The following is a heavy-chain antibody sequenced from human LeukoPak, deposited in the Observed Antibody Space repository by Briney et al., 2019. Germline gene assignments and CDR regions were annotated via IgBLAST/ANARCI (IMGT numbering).Heavy chain of an antibody. Sequence: PGGSLRVSCAASGFTFSNAYMSWVRQARGKGLEWVGRFKTKIAGGTIDYAAPVRGRFTISRDDSRNTLFLQMSSLKTDDTAVYYCAAGLGTSDFDSWGQGTLVTVSS. CDR1: GFTFSNAY. V-gene: IGHV3-15*01. J-gene: IGHJ4*02. CDR3: AAGLGTSDFDS. D-gene: IGHD7-27*01. CDR2: FKTKIAGGTI.